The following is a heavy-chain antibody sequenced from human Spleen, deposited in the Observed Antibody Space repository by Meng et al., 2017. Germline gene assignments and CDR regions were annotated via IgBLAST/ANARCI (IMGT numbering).Heavy chain of an antibody. CDR1: GGSISTYY. J-gene: IGHJ4*02. V-gene: IGHV4-4*07. CDR2: IYTSGST. Sequence: SETLSLTCTVSGGSISTYYWSWVRQPAGKGLEWIGRIYTSGSTNYNPSLKSRVTISVDTSKNQFSLKLSSVTAADTAVYYCARDHDGSGRVYRYWGQGTLVTVSS. D-gene: IGHD3-10*01. CDR3: ARDHDGSGRVYRY.